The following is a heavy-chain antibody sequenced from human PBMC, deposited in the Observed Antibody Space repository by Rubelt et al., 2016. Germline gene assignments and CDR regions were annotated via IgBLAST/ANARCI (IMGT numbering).Heavy chain of an antibody. Sequence: LKSRVTVSVDTSKNQFSLKLSSVTAADTAVYYCARAPFDYMGGYYILQTPPDYWGQGTLVTVSS. D-gene: IGHD3-3*01. J-gene: IGHJ4*02. CDR3: ARAPFDYMGGYYILQTPPDY. V-gene: IGHV4-34*01.